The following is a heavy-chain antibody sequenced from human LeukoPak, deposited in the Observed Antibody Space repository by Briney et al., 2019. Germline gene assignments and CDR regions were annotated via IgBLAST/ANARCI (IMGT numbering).Heavy chain of an antibody. CDR3: AKNYRPGVGGSPDY. J-gene: IGHJ4*02. D-gene: IGHD2-15*01. V-gene: IGHV1-8*01. CDR2: MNPNSGNT. Sequence: GASVKVSCKASGYTFTSYDINWVRQATGQGLEWMGWMNPNSGNTGYAQKFQGRVTMTRNTSISTAYMELSSLRSEDTAVYYCAKNYRPGVGGSPDYWGQGTLVTVSS. CDR1: GYTFTSYD.